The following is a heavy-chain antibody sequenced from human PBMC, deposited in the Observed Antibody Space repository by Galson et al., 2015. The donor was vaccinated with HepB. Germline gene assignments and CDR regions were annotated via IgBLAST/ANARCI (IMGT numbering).Heavy chain of an antibody. V-gene: IGHV3-30*04. D-gene: IGHD3-22*01. CDR1: GFTFITYT. CDR3: ARDLTSDDSGGFYFGPVGN. J-gene: IGHJ4*02. CDR2: VSHDGSKT. Sequence: SLRLSCAASGFTFITYTMHWVRQTPGKGLEWVAVVSHDGSKTYYADSVKGRFTISRDNSKSTLYLQMNNLRVEDTSLYFCARDLTSDDSGGFYFGPVGNWGRGTLVTVTS.